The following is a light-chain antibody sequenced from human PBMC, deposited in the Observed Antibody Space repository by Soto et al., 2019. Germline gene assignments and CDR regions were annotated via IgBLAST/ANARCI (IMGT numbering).Light chain of an antibody. V-gene: IGKV1-9*01. CDR1: AAIACF. CDR3: QQLHGSTWT. J-gene: IGKJ1*01. Sequence: DIQMTQSPSSLPASLGDRATIPFRASAAIACFVAWYKKTPGTATKLMSDEAGTLQSRVQSMISGRRSTTEYTLAIGSLPPEDFATYYRQQLHGSTWTFGQGTKLDIK. CDR2: EAG.